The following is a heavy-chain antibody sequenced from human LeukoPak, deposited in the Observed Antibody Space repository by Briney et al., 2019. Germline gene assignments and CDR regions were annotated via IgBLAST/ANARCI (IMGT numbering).Heavy chain of an antibody. D-gene: IGHD4-23*01. CDR3: ARGWLAETTVVTPYNY. CDR2: IIPIFGTP. Sequence: ASVKVSCKASGGTFSSNAICWVRQAPGQGLEWMGGIIPIFGTPNYAQKFQGRVTITADESTNTAYMELSSLRSEDTAVFYCARGWLAETTVVTPYNYWGQGTLVIVSS. J-gene: IGHJ4*02. V-gene: IGHV1-69*13. CDR1: GGTFSSNA.